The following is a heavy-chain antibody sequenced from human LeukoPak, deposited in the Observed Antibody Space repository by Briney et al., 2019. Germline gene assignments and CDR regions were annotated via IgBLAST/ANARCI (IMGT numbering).Heavy chain of an antibody. CDR1: GFTFSSYG. Sequence: PGGSLRLSCAASGFTFSSYGMHWVRQAPGKGLEWVSAISGSGGSTYYADSVKGRFTISRDNSKNTLYLQMNSLRAEDTAVYYCAKVIAAAGPVTLSFDYWGQGTLVTVCS. J-gene: IGHJ4*02. D-gene: IGHD6-13*01. V-gene: IGHV3-23*01. CDR2: ISGSGGST. CDR3: AKVIAAAGPVTLSFDY.